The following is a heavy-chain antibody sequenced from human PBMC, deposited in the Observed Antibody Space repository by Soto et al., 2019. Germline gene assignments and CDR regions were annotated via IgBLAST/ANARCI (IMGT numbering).Heavy chain of an antibody. V-gene: IGHV3-30-3*01. CDR1: GFTFSSYA. CDR2: ISYDGSNK. Sequence: QVQLVESGGGVVQPGRSQRLSCAASGFTFSSYAMHWVRQAPGKGLEWVAVISYDGSNKYYADSVKGRFTISRDNSKNTLYLQMNSLRAEDTAVYYCARETVVTARTPVWDYWGQGTLVTVSS. D-gene: IGHD2-21*02. J-gene: IGHJ4*02. CDR3: ARETVVTARTPVWDY.